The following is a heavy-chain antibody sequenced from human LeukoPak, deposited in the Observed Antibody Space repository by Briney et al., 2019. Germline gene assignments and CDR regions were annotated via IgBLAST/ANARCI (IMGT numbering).Heavy chain of an antibody. D-gene: IGHD3/OR15-3a*01. CDR2: ISASETSI. CDR1: GFTFSLYN. CDR3: ARVGLGYTPSDY. V-gene: IGHV3-48*03. Sequence: GGSLRLSCAASGFTFSLYNMNWVRQAPGKGLEWVSQISASETSIKYADSVRGRFTISRDNAKNSLYLQMNSLRADDTAVYYCARVGLGYTPSDYWGQGTLVTVSS. J-gene: IGHJ4*02.